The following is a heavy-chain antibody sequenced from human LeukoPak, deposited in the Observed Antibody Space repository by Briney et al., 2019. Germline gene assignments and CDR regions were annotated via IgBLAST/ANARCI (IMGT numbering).Heavy chain of an antibody. D-gene: IGHD1-26*01. CDR2: ISSSSSTI. CDR1: GFTFSSYS. V-gene: IGHV3-48*01. J-gene: IGHJ3*02. CDR3: ASDRRVGATSGDAFDI. Sequence: GGSLRLSCAASGFTFSSYSMNWVRQAPGKGLEWVSYISSSSSTIYYADSVKGRFTISRDNAKNSLYLQMNSLRAEDTAVYYCASDRRVGATSGDAFDIWGQGTMVTVSS.